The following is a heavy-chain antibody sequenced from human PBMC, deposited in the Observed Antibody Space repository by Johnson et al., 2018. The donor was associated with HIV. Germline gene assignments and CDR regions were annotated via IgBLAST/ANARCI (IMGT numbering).Heavy chain of an antibody. CDR1: GFTFSSYD. CDR2: IGTTGDT. V-gene: IGHV3-13*01. J-gene: IGHJ3*02. Sequence: VQLVESGGGLVQPGGSLRLSCVASGFTFSSYDMYWVRQTTGKGLEWVSGIGTTGDTYYPGSVKGRLNISRDNAKNSMYLQMDSLRDEDTAVYYCVRDRFNFDRSGSHFDIWGQGTTVTVSS. D-gene: IGHD3-16*02. CDR3: VRDRFNFDRSGSHFDI.